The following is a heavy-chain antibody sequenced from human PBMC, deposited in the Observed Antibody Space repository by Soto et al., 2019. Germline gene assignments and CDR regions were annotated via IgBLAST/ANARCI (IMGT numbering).Heavy chain of an antibody. CDR3: ARGGRIRGVY. V-gene: IGHV1-8*01. CDR2: RNPNRGDT. Sequence: GSSVKVSCKASGYTFTSYDINWVRQATGQGREWRGWRNPNRGDTGYAQKFQGRVTMTRNSAISRAYMELSRLRSEDTAVFYCARGGRIRGVYWGQRTLVTVSS. J-gene: IGHJ4*02. D-gene: IGHD1-26*01. CDR1: GYTFTSYD.